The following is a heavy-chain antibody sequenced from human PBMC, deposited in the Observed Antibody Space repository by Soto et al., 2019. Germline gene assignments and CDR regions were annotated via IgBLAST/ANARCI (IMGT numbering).Heavy chain of an antibody. CDR3: ASPGSGRDYYYYGMDV. CDR1: GGSISSSSYY. Sequence: PSETLSLTCTVSGGSISSSSYYWGWIRQPPGKGLEWIGSIYYSGSTYYNPSLKSRVTISVDTSKNQFSLKLSSVTAADTAVYYCASPGSGRDYYYYGMDVWGQGTTVT. J-gene: IGHJ6*02. V-gene: IGHV4-39*01. CDR2: IYYSGST. D-gene: IGHD3-10*01.